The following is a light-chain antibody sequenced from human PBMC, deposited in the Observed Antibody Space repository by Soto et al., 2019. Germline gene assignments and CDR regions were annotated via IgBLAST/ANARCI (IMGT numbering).Light chain of an antibody. J-gene: IGLJ2*01. CDR3: SSYASSNNVV. CDR1: SSDVGGYNY. V-gene: IGLV2-8*01. CDR2: EVS. Sequence: QSVLTQPPSASGSPGQSVTISCTGTSSDVGGYNYVSWYQQHPGKATKLMIYEVSKRPSGVPDRFSGSKSGNTASLTVSGRQAEDEDDYYCSSYASSNNVVFGGGTQLTVL.